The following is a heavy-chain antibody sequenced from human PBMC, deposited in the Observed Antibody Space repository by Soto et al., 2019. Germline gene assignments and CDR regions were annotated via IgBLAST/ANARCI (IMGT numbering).Heavy chain of an antibody. V-gene: IGHV3-33*01. Sequence: HPGGSLRLSCAATGFTFSTYGIHWVRQAPGKGLEWVTLVWSDGTNKYYADSVKGRFTISRDNSKSTVYLYMNSLRVEDTAIYYCARETIADSQLYYNYYGMDVWGQGTTVTVSS. CDR2: VWSDGTNK. J-gene: IGHJ6*02. D-gene: IGHD6-13*01. CDR3: ARETIADSQLYYNYYGMDV. CDR1: GFTFSTYG.